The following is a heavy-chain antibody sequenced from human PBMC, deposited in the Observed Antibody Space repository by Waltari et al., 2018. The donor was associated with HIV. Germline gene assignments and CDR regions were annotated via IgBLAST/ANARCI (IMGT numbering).Heavy chain of an antibody. CDR3: AKGLCGDCSYYYYGMDV. V-gene: IGHV3-23*01. CDR2: ISGSGGST. D-gene: IGHD2-21*02. J-gene: IGHJ6*02. Sequence: MSWVRQAPGKGLEWVSGISGSGGSTYYADSVKGRFTISRDNSKNTLYLQMNSLRAEDTAVYHCAKGLCGDCSYYYYGMDVWGQGTTVTVSS.